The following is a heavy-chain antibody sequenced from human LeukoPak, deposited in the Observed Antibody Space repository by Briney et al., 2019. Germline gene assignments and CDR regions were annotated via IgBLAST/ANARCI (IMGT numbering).Heavy chain of an antibody. Sequence: ASVKVSCKASGYTFTSYGISWVRQAPGQGLEWMGWISAYNGKTNYAQKLQGRVTMTTDTSTSTAYMELRSLRSDDTAVYYCARDTAILRFLEWLSPFFDYWGQGTLVTVSS. J-gene: IGHJ4*02. CDR3: ARDTAILRFLEWLSPFFDY. V-gene: IGHV1-18*01. CDR2: ISAYNGKT. D-gene: IGHD3-3*01. CDR1: GYTFTSYG.